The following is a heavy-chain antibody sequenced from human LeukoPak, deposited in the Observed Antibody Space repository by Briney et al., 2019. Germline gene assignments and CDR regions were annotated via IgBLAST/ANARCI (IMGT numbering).Heavy chain of an antibody. J-gene: IGHJ6*04. CDR3: AKSRYCISTNCWSASDV. D-gene: IGHD2-2*01. CDR1: GVTFSSYA. V-gene: IGHV3-23*01. CDR2: ISGSGGGT. Sequence: PGGSLRLSCAASGVTFSSYAMSWVRQAPGKGLGWVSGISGSGGGTYYADSVKGRFTISRDNSKNTLYLQMNSLRAEDTAVYYCAKSRYCISTNCWSASDVWGKGTTVIVSS.